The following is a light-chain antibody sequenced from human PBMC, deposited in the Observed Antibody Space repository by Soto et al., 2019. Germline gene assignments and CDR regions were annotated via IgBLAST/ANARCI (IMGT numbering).Light chain of an antibody. CDR2: DAS. CDR1: QSVSTF. Sequence: DIQMTQSPSTLSASAGDTVTITCRASQSVSTFLAWYQQKPGKAPRLLIFDASSLKSGVPSRFSGSGSGTEFTLTITSLQPDDFATYYCQQYDSYSWTFGQGTKVEIK. CDR3: QQYDSYSWT. V-gene: IGKV1-5*01. J-gene: IGKJ1*01.